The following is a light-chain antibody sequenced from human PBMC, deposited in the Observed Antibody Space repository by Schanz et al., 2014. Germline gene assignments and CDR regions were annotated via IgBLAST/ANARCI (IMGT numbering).Light chain of an antibody. CDR2: DVN. V-gene: IGLV2-14*03. J-gene: IGLJ2*01. Sequence: QSALTQPASVSGSPGQSITISCTGTSSDVGGYNYVSWYQQHPGKAPKLMIYDVNNRPSGVSNRFSGSKSGNTASLTISDLQAEDEADYYCSSFTTSSSCLFGGGTKLTVL. CDR1: SSDVGGYNY. CDR3: SSFTTSSSCL.